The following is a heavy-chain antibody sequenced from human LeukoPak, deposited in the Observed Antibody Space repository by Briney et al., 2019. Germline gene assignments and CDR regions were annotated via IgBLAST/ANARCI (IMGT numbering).Heavy chain of an antibody. J-gene: IGHJ2*01. D-gene: IGHD2-21*01. CDR3: ARERDPGGDVGFDL. CDR2: ISAYNGNT. V-gene: IGHV1-18*01. Sequence: GASVNVSCKASGYTFTSYGISWVRQAPGQGLEWMGWISAYNGNTNYAQKFQGRVTMTRDTSISTAYMELSRLRSDDTAVYYCARERDPGGDVGFDLWGRGTLVTVSS. CDR1: GYTFTSYG.